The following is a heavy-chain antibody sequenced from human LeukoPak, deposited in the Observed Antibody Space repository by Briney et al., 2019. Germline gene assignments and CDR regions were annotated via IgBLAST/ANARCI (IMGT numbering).Heavy chain of an antibody. D-gene: IGHD3-3*01. CDR1: GFTFSSYA. CDR2: ISYDGSNK. J-gene: IGHJ4*02. CDR3: AKGGYYDFWSGSDY. Sequence: GRSLRLSCAASGFTFSSYALHWVRQAPGKGLEWVAVISYDGSNKYYADSVKGRFTISRDTSKNTLYLQMNSLRVEDTAVYYCAKGGYYDFWSGSDYWGQGSLVTVSS. V-gene: IGHV3-30-3*01.